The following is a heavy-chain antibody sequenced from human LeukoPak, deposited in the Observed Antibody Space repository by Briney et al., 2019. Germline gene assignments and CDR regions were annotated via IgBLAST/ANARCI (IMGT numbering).Heavy chain of an antibody. V-gene: IGHV3-21*01. CDR2: ISSSSSYI. CDR3: ARDREEDYYGSGSYLFDY. J-gene: IGHJ4*02. CDR1: GFTFSSYS. D-gene: IGHD3-10*01. Sequence: GGSLRLSCAASGFTFSSYSMNWVRQAPGKGLEWVSSISSSSSYIYYADSVKGRFTISRDNAKNSLYLQMNSLRAEDTAVYYCARDREEDYYGSGSYLFDYWGQGTLVTVSS.